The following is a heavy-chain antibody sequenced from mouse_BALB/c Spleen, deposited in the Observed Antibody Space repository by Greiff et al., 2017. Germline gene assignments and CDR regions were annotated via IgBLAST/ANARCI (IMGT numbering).Heavy chain of an antibody. CDR1: GFAFSSYD. V-gene: IGHV5-12-1*01. CDR2: ISSGGGST. CDR3: ARGNGY. Sequence: EVKLEESGGGLVKPGGSLKLSCAASGFAFSSYDMSWVRQTPEKRLEWVAYISSGGGSTYYPDTVKGRFTISRDNAKNTLYLQMSSLKSEDTAMYYCARGNGYWGQGTTLTVSS. J-gene: IGHJ2*01.